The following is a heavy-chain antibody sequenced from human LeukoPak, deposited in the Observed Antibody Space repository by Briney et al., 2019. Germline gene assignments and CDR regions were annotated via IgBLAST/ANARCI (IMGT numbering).Heavy chain of an antibody. Sequence: ASVKVSCKASGYTFTSYGISWVRQAPGQGLEWMGWISAYNGNTNYAQKLQGRVTMTTDTSTSTAYMELRSLRSDDTAVYYCARDYNIGVLRYLDWLPITNYYFDYWGQGTLVTVSS. D-gene: IGHD3-9*01. J-gene: IGHJ4*02. CDR3: ARDYNIGVLRYLDWLPITNYYFDY. CDR2: ISAYNGNT. CDR1: GYTFTSYG. V-gene: IGHV1-18*01.